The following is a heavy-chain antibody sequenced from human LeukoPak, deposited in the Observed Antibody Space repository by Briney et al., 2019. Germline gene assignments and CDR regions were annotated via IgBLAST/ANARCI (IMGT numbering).Heavy chain of an antibody. V-gene: IGHV2-5*02. CDR1: GFSFSTSAVG. D-gene: IGHD3-9*01. CDR3: AHREVRLDYFDY. CDR2: IAWDDDR. J-gene: IGHJ4*02. Sequence: SGPTLVKPTQSLTLTCTFSGFSFSTSAVGVGWIRQPPGKALEWLALIAWDDDRRYNTSLKSRLTITKDTSKNHVVLIMTDMDPVDTATYFCAHREVRLDYFDYWGQGILVTVSS.